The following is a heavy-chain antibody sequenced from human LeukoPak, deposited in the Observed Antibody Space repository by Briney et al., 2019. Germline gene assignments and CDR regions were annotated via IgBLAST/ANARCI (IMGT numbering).Heavy chain of an antibody. D-gene: IGHD3-3*01. CDR3: AKRGYYDFWSGYYNWFDP. V-gene: IGHV4-34*01. CDR2: INHSGST. Sequence: SETLSLTCAVYGGSFSGYYWSWIRQPPGKGLEWIGEINHSGSTNYNPSLKSRVTISVDTSKNQFSLKLSSVTAADTAVYYCAKRGYYDFWSGYYNWFDPWGQGTPVTVSS. CDR1: GGSFSGYY. J-gene: IGHJ5*02.